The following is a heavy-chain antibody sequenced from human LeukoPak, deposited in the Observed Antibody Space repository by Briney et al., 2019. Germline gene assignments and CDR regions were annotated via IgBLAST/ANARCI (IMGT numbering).Heavy chain of an antibody. J-gene: IGHJ6*02. CDR3: ARDSTVTTFYYYYYGMDV. CDR1: GGSISSGGYY. V-gene: IGHV4-31*03. CDR2: IYYSGST. D-gene: IGHD4-17*01. Sequence: SETLSLTCTVSGGSISSGGYYWSWIRQHPGKGLEWIGYIYYSGSTYYNPSLKSRVTISVDTSKNQFSLKLSSVTAADTAVYYCARDSTVTTFYYYYYGMDVWGQGTTVTVSS.